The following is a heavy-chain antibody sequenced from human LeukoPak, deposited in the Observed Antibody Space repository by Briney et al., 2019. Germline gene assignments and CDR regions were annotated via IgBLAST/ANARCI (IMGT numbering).Heavy chain of an antibody. D-gene: IGHD3-3*01. V-gene: IGHV1-24*01. Sequence: ASVKVSCKVSGYTLTELSMHWVRQAPGKGLEWMGGFDPEDGETIYAQKFQGRVTMTEDTSTDTAYMELSSLRSEDTAVYYCARLAPIFGVVMYAFDIWGQGTMVTVSS. CDR3: ARLAPIFGVVMYAFDI. J-gene: IGHJ3*02. CDR2: FDPEDGET. CDR1: GYTLTELS.